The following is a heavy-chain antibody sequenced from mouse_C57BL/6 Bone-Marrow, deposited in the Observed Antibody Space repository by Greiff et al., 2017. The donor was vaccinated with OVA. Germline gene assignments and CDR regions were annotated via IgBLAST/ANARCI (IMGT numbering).Heavy chain of an antibody. J-gene: IGHJ3*01. CDR3: ARRATPFAY. Sequence: DVMLVESGGDLVKPGGSLKLSCAASGFTFSSYGMSWVRQTPDKRLAWVATISSGGSYTYYPDSVKGRFTIARDNAKNTLYLQMSSLKSEDTAMYYCARRATPFAYWGQGTLVTVSA. CDR2: ISSGGSYT. CDR1: GFTFSSYG. D-gene: IGHD6-1*01. V-gene: IGHV5-6*02.